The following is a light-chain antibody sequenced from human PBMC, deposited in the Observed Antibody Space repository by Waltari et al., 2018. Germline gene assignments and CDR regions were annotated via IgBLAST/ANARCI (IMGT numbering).Light chain of an antibody. Sequence: QLLVTQSPSASASLGASVKLTCTLSSGHTSYAIACHQHQSEKGPRFLMSVNSDGGHTKGDCIPARLSGSISGAGHNLTIYSRQSENEAAYYCQTWDTYFGVFGGGTKVTVL. CDR3: QTWDTYFGV. CDR2: VNSDGGH. V-gene: IGLV4-69*01. J-gene: IGLJ2*01. CDR1: SGHTSYA.